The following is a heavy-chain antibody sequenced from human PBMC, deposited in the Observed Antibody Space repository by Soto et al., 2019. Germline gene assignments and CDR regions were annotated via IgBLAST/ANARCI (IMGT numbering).Heavy chain of an antibody. J-gene: IGHJ4*02. D-gene: IGHD3-22*01. CDR3: ARCGNGYGKLDY. V-gene: IGHV3-33*01. CDR2: IWYDGSKK. Sequence: GGSLRLSCAASGFTFSGYGFHWVRQAPGKGLEWVAIIWYDGSKKYYADSVKGRFTISRDDSKNTVFLHMNSLRDEDTAVYYCARCGNGYGKLDYWGQGTPVTVSS. CDR1: GFTFSGYG.